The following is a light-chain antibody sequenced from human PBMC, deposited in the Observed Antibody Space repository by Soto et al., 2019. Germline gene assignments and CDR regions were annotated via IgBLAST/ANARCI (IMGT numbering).Light chain of an antibody. CDR1: QSISSSY. J-gene: IGKJ1*01. CDR3: QQYGISSWT. V-gene: IGKV3-20*01. CDR2: GAS. Sequence: EIVLTQSPGTLSLSPGKRATLYCRASQSISSSYLAWYQQRPGQAPRLLIYGASSRATGIPDRFSGSGSGTEFTLTISRLEPEDFAVYYCQQYGISSWTFGQGTKVEIK.